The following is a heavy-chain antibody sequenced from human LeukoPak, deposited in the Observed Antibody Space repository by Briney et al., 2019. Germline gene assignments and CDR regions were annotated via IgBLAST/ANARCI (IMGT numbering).Heavy chain of an antibody. CDR2: IHHSGST. J-gene: IGHJ3*02. Sequence: SETLSLTCTVSGGSISSSSYYWGWIRQPPGKGLEWIGEIHHSGSTNYNPSLKSRVTISVDTSKNQFSLRLRSVTAADTAVYYCARGEDTTGYLFTFDIWGQGTMVTVSS. D-gene: IGHD3-22*01. CDR1: GGSISSSSYY. V-gene: IGHV4-39*07. CDR3: ARGEDTTGYLFTFDI.